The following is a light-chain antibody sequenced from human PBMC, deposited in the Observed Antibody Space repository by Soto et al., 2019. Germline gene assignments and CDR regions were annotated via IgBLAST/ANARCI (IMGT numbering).Light chain of an antibody. CDR1: QSVSSSQ. J-gene: IGKJ3*01. CDR2: GAS. CDR3: QQYGSSGVT. V-gene: IGKV3-20*01. Sequence: EIVLTQSPATLSSFPVDIVTLSCRASQSVSSSQLAWYQQRPGQAPRLLIYGASTRATGIADRFSGSGSGTDFTLTISRLEPEDFAVYYCQQYGSSGVTFGPGTKVDIK.